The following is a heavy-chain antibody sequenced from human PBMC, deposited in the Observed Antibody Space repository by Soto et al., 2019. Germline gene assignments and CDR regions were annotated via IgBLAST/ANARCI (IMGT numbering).Heavy chain of an antibody. J-gene: IGHJ4*02. Sequence: QVQLVQAGAEVKKPGASVKVSCKASGYTFTSYAMHWVRQAPGQRLEWMGWINAGNGNTKYSQKFQRRVTIARDTSASTAYMELSRLRSQDTAVYYCESADYDYVWGSYSFDYWGQGTLVTVSS. D-gene: IGHD3-16*01. CDR3: ESADYDYVWGSYSFDY. CDR1: GYTFTSYA. V-gene: IGHV1-3*01. CDR2: INAGNGNT.